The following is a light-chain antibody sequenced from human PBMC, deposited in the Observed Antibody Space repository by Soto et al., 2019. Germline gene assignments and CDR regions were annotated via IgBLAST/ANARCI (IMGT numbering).Light chain of an antibody. CDR2: RVT. CDR3: CAYAGINTVI. CDR1: SSDVGGYNY. Sequence: QSALTQPPSASGSPGQSVTISCTGTSSDVGGYNYASWYQQHPGKAPKLLMFRVTERPSGVPDRFSGSKSGNTASLTVSGLQAEDEADYYCCAYAGINTVIFGGGTKLTVL. J-gene: IGLJ2*01. V-gene: IGLV2-8*01.